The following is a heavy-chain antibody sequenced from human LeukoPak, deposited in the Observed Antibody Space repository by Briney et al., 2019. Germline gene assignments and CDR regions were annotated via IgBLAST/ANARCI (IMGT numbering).Heavy chain of an antibody. Sequence: SETLSLTCAVYGGSFSGYYWSWIRQPPGKGLEWIGEINHSGSTNYNPSLKSRVTISVDTSKNQFSLKLSSVTAADTAVYYCAKGRVLSSTSCYDQWGQGTLVTVSS. CDR3: AKGRVLSSTSCYDQ. CDR2: INHSGST. J-gene: IGHJ4*02. V-gene: IGHV4-34*01. CDR1: GGSFSGYY. D-gene: IGHD2-2*01.